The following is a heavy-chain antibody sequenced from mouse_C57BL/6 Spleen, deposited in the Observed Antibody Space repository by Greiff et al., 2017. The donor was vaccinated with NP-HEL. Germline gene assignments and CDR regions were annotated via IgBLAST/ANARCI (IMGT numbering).Heavy chain of an antibody. V-gene: IGHV1-7*01. CDR3: ARSDPLYSCFDY. J-gene: IGHJ2*01. CDR1: GYTFTSYW. D-gene: IGHD2-12*01. CDR2: INPSSGYT. Sequence: QVHVKQSGAELAKPGASVKLSCKASGYTFTSYWMHWVKQRPGQGLEWIGYINPSSGYTKYNQKFKDKATLTADKSSSTAYMQLSSLTYEDSAVYYCARSDPLYSCFDYWGQGTTLTVSS.